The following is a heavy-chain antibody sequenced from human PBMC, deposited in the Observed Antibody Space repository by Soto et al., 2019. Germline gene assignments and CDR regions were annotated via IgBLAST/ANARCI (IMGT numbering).Heavy chain of an antibody. CDR1: GFTFSGSA. CDR3: ASKYFSLLIDY. V-gene: IGHV3-73*01. CDR2: IRSKANTYAT. Sequence: GGSLRLSCATSGFTFSGSAIHWVRQASGKGLEWVGRIRSKANTYATAYAASVKGRFTISRDDSKNTAYLQMNSLKTEDTAVYYCASKYFSLLIDYWGQGTLVTVSS. J-gene: IGHJ4*02.